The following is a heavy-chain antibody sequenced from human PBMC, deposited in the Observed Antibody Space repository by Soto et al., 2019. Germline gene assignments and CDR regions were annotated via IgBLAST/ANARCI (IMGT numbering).Heavy chain of an antibody. D-gene: IGHD2-21*01. CDR3: ARGDWCYLVEGLDG. V-gene: IGHV1-69*13. CDR2: IIPIFGTA. J-gene: IGHJ4*03. Sequence: PSVKVSCKASGGTFSSYAISWVRQAPGQGLEWMGGIIPIFGTANYAQKFQGRVTITADESTSTAYMELSSLRSEDTAVYYCARGDWCYLVEGLDGWGQGTQVTLCS. CDR1: GGTFSSYA.